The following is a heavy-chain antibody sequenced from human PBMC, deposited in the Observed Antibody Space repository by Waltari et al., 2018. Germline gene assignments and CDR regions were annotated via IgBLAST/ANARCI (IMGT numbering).Heavy chain of an antibody. CDR3: ARGLGELLPFDF. Sequence: EVQLVESGGGLVQPGASLRLSCAASGFTINNNAISWVRQAPGKGLEWVSSTTDSGVTTYYADCVKGRSIISTDNSRNTVYLEMNTVRVEDTALYFCARGLGELLPFDFWGQGTMVTVSS. CDR2: TTDSGVTT. CDR1: GFTINNNA. V-gene: IGHV3-23*04. D-gene: IGHD3-10*01. J-gene: IGHJ4*02.